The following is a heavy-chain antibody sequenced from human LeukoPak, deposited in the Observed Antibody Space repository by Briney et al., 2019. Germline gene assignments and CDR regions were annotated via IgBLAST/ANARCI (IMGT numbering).Heavy chain of an antibody. CDR2: INAGNGNT. J-gene: IGHJ4*02. V-gene: IGHV1-3*01. Sequence: ASVKVSCKASGYTFTSYAMHWVRQAPGQRLEWMGWINAGNGNTKYSQKFQGRVTITADESTSTAYMELSSLRSEDTAVYYCASPRPDTAMVWYYFDYWGQGTLVTVSS. CDR1: GYTFTSYA. CDR3: ASPRPDTAMVWYYFDY. D-gene: IGHD5-18*01.